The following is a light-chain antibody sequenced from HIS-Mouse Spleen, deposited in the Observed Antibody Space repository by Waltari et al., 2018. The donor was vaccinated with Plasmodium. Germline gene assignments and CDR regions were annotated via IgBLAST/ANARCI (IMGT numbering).Light chain of an antibody. J-gene: IGLJ2*01. CDR3: QAWDSSVL. Sequence: SYELTQPPSVSVSPGQTASITCSGDKLGDKYACWYQQKPGQSPVLVIYKDSKRPSGIPGRFSGSNSGNTATLTISGTQAMDEADYYCQAWDSSVLFGGGTKLTVL. CDR1: KLGDKY. V-gene: IGLV3-1*01. CDR2: KDS.